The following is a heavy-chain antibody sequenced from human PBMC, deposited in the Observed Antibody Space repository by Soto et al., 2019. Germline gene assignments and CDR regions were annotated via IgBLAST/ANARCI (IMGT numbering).Heavy chain of an antibody. CDR3: APLSVSLSGPYGIRV. Sequence: SETLSLTCSVSGYSVTSSDYYWAWIRQPPGKGLEWIGSMFYSGLTYYNPSLKSRVTLSVDTSKNQFSVRLNSVTAADTAVYYCAPLSVSLSGPYGIRVWGQGTTGTVSS. CDR2: MFYSGLT. CDR1: GYSVTSSDYY. J-gene: IGHJ6*02. V-gene: IGHV4-39*01. D-gene: IGHD2-15*01.